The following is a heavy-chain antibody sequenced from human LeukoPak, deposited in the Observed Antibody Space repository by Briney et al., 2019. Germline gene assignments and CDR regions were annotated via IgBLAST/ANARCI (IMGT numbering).Heavy chain of an antibody. CDR1: GDSVSSNSAA. CDR3: ARDYYDSSGYYYYYMDV. CDR2: TYYRSKWYN. Sequence: SQTFSLTCAISGDSVSSNSAAWNWIRQSPSRGLEWLGRTYYRSKWYNDYAVSVKSRITINPDTSKNQFSLQLNSVTPEDTAVYYCARDYYDSSGYYYYYMDVWGKGTTVTVSS. V-gene: IGHV6-1*01. D-gene: IGHD3-22*01. J-gene: IGHJ6*03.